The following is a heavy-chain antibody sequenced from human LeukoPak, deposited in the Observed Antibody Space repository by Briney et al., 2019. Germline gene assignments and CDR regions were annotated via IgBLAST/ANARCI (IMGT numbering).Heavy chain of an antibody. Sequence: ASVKVSCKASGYTFTSYDINWVRQATGQGLEWLGWMNPNSGNTGYAQKFQGRVTMTRNTSISTAYMELSRPRSEDTAVYYCARAVPMVRGVIIRRPNTNWFDPWGQGTLVTVSS. CDR1: GYTFTSYD. D-gene: IGHD3-10*01. V-gene: IGHV1-8*01. CDR3: ARAVPMVRGVIIRRPNTNWFDP. J-gene: IGHJ5*02. CDR2: MNPNSGNT.